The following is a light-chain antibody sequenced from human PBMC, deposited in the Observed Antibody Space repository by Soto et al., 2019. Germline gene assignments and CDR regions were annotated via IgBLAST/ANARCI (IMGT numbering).Light chain of an antibody. CDR2: DAS. V-gene: IGKV3-11*01. J-gene: IGKJ3*01. CDR1: QSVSSY. Sequence: DIVLTQSPVTLSLSPGERATLSCRASQSVSSYLAWYQQKPGQAPRLLIYDASNRATGIPARFSGSGSGTDFTLTISSLEPEDFAVYYCQQRSNWVTFGPGTKVDIK. CDR3: QQRSNWVT.